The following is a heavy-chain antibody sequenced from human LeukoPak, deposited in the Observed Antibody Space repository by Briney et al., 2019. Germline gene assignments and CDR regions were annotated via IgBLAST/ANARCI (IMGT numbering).Heavy chain of an antibody. J-gene: IGHJ4*02. CDR1: GGTFSSYA. CDR2: IIPIFGTA. V-gene: IGHV1-69*06. CDR3: ARVAGYSSGWYNDY. D-gene: IGHD6-19*01. Sequence: SGKVSCKASGGTFSSYAISWVRQAPGQGLEWMGGIIPIFGTANYAQKFQGRVTITADKSTSTAYMELSSLRSEDTAVYYCARVAGYSSGWYNDYWGQGTLVTVSS.